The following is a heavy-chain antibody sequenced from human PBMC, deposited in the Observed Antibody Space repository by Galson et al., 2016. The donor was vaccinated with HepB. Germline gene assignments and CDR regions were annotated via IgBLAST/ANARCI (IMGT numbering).Heavy chain of an antibody. J-gene: IGHJ4*02. CDR3: AHSPGITIYGVPRAPFDY. D-gene: IGHD3-3*01. Sequence: PALVKPTQTLTLTCTFSGFSLSTDGVGVAWIRQPPGKALEWLALIYWRDDERYSPSLNSRLTITKDTSKNQVVLTMTNMDPVDTATYYCAHSPGITIYGVPRAPFDYWGQGTLVTVSS. CDR2: IYWRDDE. CDR1: GFSLSTDGVG. V-gene: IGHV2-5*01.